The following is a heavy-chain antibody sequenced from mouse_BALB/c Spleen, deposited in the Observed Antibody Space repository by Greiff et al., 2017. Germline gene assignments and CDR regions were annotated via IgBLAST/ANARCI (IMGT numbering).Heavy chain of an antibody. CDR2: IYYSGTI. CDR1: GISITTGNYR. V-gene: IGHV3-5*02. Sequence: VQLKESGPGLVKPSQTVSLTCTVTGISITTGNYRWSWIRQFPGNKLEWIGYIYYSGTITYNPSLTSRTTITRDTSKNQFFLEMNSLTAEDTATYYCAREGGNFHFDYWGQGTTLTVSS. CDR3: AREGGNFHFDY. D-gene: IGHD2-1*01. J-gene: IGHJ2*01.